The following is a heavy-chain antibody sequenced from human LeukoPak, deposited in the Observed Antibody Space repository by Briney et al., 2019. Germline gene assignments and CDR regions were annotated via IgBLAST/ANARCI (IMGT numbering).Heavy chain of an antibody. CDR1: GGTFSSYA. CDR2: IIPILGIA. CDR3: ARDRGIQLWNLGSPQRGGPYYFDY. J-gene: IGHJ4*02. Sequence: GSSVKVSCKASGGTFSSYAISWVRQATGQGLEWMGRIIPILGIANYAQKFQGRVTITADKSTSTAYMELSSLRSEDTAVYYCARDRGIQLWNLGSPQRGGPYYFDYWGQGTLVTVSS. D-gene: IGHD5-18*01. V-gene: IGHV1-69*04.